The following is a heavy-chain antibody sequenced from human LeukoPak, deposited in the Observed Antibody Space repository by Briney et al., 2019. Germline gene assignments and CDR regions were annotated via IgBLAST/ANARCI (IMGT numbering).Heavy chain of an antibody. V-gene: IGHV1-2*02. CDR3: ARVDDFWSGYPEY. J-gene: IGHJ4*02. CDR1: GYTFTGYY. D-gene: IGHD3-3*01. Sequence: ASVKVTCKASGYTFTGYYMHWVRQAPGQGLEWMGWINPNSGGTNYAQKFQGRVTMTRDTSISTAYMELSRLRSDDTAVYYCARVDDFWSGYPEYWGQGTLVTVSS. CDR2: INPNSGGT.